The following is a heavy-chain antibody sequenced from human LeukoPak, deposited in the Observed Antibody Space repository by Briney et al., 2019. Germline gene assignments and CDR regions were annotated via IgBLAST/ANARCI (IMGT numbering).Heavy chain of an antibody. J-gene: IGHJ4*02. CDR1: RFTFSSYA. CDR3: ARSPYDILTGSEYYFDY. Sequence: GRSLRLSCAASRFTFSSYAMHWVRQAPGKGLEWVAVISYDGSNKYYADSVKGRFTISRDNSKNTLYLQMNSLRAEDTAVYYCARSPYDILTGSEYYFDYWGQGTLVTVSS. V-gene: IGHV3-30-3*01. CDR2: ISYDGSNK. D-gene: IGHD3-9*01.